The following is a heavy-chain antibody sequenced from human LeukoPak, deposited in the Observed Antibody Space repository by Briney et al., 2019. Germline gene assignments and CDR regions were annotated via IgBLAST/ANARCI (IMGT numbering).Heavy chain of an antibody. V-gene: IGHV3-9*01. CDR1: GFTFDDYA. CDR2: ISWNSGSI. Sequence: GGSLRLSCAASGFTFDDYAMHWVRQAPGKGLEWVSGISWNSGSIGYADSVKGRFTISRDNAKNSLYLQMNSLRAEDTAVYYCARDQYDFWSGYQPPYYYYMDVWGKGTTVTVSS. D-gene: IGHD3-3*01. J-gene: IGHJ6*03. CDR3: ARDQYDFWSGYQPPYYYYMDV.